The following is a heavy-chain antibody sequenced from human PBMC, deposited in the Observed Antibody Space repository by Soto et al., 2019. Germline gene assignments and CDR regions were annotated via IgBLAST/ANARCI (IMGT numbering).Heavy chain of an antibody. CDR2: IDWDDDK. CDR3: ARTPPSIAVAGTWAFDI. D-gene: IGHD6-19*01. CDR1: GFSLSTSGMC. J-gene: IGHJ3*02. Sequence: GSGPTLVNPTQTLTLTCTFSGFSLSTSGMCVSWIRQPPGKALEWLARIDWDDDKYYSTSLKTRLTISKDTSKNQVVLTMTNMDPVDTATYYCARTPPSIAVAGTWAFDIWGQGTMVTVSS. V-gene: IGHV2-70*11.